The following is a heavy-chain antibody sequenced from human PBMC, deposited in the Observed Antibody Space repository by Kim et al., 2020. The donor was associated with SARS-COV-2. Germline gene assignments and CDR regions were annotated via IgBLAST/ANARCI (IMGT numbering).Heavy chain of an antibody. J-gene: IGHJ2*01. V-gene: IGHV5-51*01. CDR2: IYPGDSDT. CDR1: GYSFTSYW. Sequence: GESLKISCKGSGYSFTSYWIGWVRQMPGKGLEWMGIIYPGDSDTRYSPSFQGQVTISADKSISTAYLQRSSLKASDTAMYYCARIGVVTLTTGWYFDLWGRGTLVTVSS. D-gene: IGHD2-15*01. CDR3: ARIGVVTLTTGWYFDL.